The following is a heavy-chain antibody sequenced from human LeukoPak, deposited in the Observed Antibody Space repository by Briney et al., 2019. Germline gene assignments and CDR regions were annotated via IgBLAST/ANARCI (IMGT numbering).Heavy chain of an antibody. CDR1: AFTFYTYS. Sequence: TGGSLRLSCAASAFTFYTYSMNWVHQHPGKGLEWLSYISSSSSTIYYADSVKGRLTISRDNAKNSLYLQMNSLRDEDTAVYYCARGASRGFDYWGHGTLVTVSS. CDR2: ISSSSSTI. D-gene: IGHD5-24*01. V-gene: IGHV3-48*02. CDR3: ARGASRGFDY. J-gene: IGHJ4*01.